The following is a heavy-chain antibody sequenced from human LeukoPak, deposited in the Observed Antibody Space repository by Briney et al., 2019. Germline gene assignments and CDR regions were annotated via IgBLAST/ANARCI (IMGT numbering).Heavy chain of an antibody. CDR3: ASRYYYDSSGSYYVH. Sequence: PGGSLRLSCAASGFTFSDYYMSWIRQAPGKELEWVSYISSSGSTIYYADSVKGRFTISRDNAKNSLYLQMNSLRAEDTAVYYCASRYYYDSSGSYYVHWGQGTLVTVSS. CDR1: GFTFSDYY. D-gene: IGHD3-22*01. V-gene: IGHV3-11*01. CDR2: ISSSGSTI. J-gene: IGHJ4*02.